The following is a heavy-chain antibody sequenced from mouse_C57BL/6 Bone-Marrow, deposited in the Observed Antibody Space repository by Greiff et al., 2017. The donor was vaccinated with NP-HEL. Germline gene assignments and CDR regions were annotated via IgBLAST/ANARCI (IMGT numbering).Heavy chain of an antibody. CDR2: IYPTDGST. D-gene: IGHD1-1*01. V-gene: IGHV1-85*01. CDR3: AGRLITTVVANYAMDY. Sequence: VQLQQSGPELVKPGASVKLSCKASGYTFTSYDINWVKQRPGQGLEWIGWIYPTDGSTQYNEKFKGKATLTVATSSSTAYMKLHSLTSEDSAVYCCAGRLITTVVANYAMDYWGQGTSVTVSS. CDR1: GYTFTSYD. J-gene: IGHJ4*01.